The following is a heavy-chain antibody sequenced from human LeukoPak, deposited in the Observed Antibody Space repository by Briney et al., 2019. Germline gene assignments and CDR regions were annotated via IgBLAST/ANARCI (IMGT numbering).Heavy chain of an antibody. CDR2: ISSSSSTI. Sequence: GGSLRLSCAASGFTFNNAWMNWVRQAPGKGLEWVSYISSSSSTIYYADSVKGRFTISRDNAKNSLYLQMNSLRAEDTAVYYCARGYSYGDYYYYYYMDVWGKGTTVTVSS. CDR1: GFTFNNAW. D-gene: IGHD5-18*01. V-gene: IGHV3-48*04. CDR3: ARGYSYGDYYYYYYMDV. J-gene: IGHJ6*03.